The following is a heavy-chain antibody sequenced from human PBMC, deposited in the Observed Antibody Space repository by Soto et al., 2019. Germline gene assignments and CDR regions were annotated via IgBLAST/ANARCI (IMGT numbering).Heavy chain of an antibody. V-gene: IGHV4-59*01. J-gene: IGHJ1*01. CDR3: ARSRTTVTPSGFQH. CDR2: IYYSGST. D-gene: IGHD4-17*01. CDR1: GGSISSYY. Sequence: SETLSLTCTVSGGSISSYYWSWIRQPPGKGLEWIGYIYYSGSTNYNPSLKSRVTISVDTSKNQFSLKLSSVTAADTAVYYCARSRTTVTPSGFQHWGQGALVTVS.